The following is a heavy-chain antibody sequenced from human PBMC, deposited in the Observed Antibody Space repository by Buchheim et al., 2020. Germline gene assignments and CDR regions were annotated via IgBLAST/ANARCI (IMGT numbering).Heavy chain of an antibody. Sequence: QVQLVQSGAEVKKPGASVKVSCKASGYTFTGYYMHWVRQAPGQGLEWMGWINPNSGGTNYAQKFQGRVTMTRDTSISTAYMELSRLRSDDTAVYHCARDLGMMVYATRPPTDYWGQGTL. J-gene: IGHJ4*02. CDR1: GYTFTGYY. V-gene: IGHV1-2*02. CDR2: INPNSGGT. D-gene: IGHD2-8*01. CDR3: ARDLGMMVYATRPPTDY.